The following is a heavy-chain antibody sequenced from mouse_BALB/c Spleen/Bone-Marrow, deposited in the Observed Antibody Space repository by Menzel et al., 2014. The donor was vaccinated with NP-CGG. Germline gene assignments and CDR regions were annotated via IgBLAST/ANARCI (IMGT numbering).Heavy chain of an antibody. Sequence: QVHVKQSGAEPVRPGASVKLSCKASGYTFTSYWINWVKQRPGQGLEWIGNIYPSDSYTNYNQKFKDKATLTVDKSSSTAYMQLSSPTSEDSAVYYCTRSGGYYFDYWGQGTTLTVSS. J-gene: IGHJ2*01. CDR1: GYTFTSYW. CDR2: IYPSDSYT. V-gene: IGHV1-69*02. CDR3: TRSGGYYFDY.